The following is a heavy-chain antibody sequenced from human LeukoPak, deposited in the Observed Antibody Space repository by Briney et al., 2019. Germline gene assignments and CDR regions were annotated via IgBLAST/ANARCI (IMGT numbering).Heavy chain of an antibody. CDR1: GFTFSSYA. J-gene: IGHJ4*02. Sequence: GGSLRLSCAAAGFTFSSYAMSWVRQAPGKGLEWVSAISGSGGSTYYADSVKGRFTISRDNSKNTLYLQMNSLRAADTAVYYCARYDIVVAPAAISFDYWGQGTLVTVSS. D-gene: IGHD2-2*01. V-gene: IGHV3-23*01. CDR2: ISGSGGST. CDR3: ARYDIVVAPAAISFDY.